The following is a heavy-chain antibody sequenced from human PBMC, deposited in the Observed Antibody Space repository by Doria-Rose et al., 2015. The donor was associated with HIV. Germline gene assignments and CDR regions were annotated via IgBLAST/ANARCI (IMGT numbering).Heavy chain of an antibody. CDR1: GVSLSSPGMG. CDR2: IFSDDER. D-gene: IGHD6-13*01. Sequence: QVQLVQSGPVLVKPTETLTLTCTVSGVSLSSPGMGVSWIRQPPGKALEWLANIFSDDERCYKTSLKSRFTISRGTSKSQVVLTMTDMDPVDTATYYCARIKSSRWYHKYYFDFWGQGTLVIVSA. J-gene: IGHJ4*02. V-gene: IGHV2-26*01. CDR3: ARIKSSRWYHKYYFDF.